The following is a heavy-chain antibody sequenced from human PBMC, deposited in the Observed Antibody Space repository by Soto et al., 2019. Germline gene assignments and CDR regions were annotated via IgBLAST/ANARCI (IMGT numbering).Heavy chain of an antibody. D-gene: IGHD5-18*01. J-gene: IGHJ4*02. CDR3: AKDLFRADMDTAMVTCDFDY. Sequence: PGGSLRLSCAASGFTLSSYAMSWVRQAPGKGLEWVSAISGSGGSTYYADSVKGRFTISRDNSKNTLYLQMNSLRAEDTAVYYCAKDLFRADMDTAMVTCDFDYWGQGTLVTVSS. CDR2: ISGSGGST. V-gene: IGHV3-23*01. CDR1: GFTLSSYA.